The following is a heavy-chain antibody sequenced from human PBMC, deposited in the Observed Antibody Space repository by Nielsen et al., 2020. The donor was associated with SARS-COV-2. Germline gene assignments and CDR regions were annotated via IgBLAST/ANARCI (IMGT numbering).Heavy chain of an antibody. CDR2: IYWDDDK. Sequence: SGPTLVKPTQTLTLTCTFSGFSLSTSGVGVGWIRQPPGKALEWLALIYWDDDKRYSPSLKSRLTITKDTSKNQVVLTMTNMDPVDTATYYCAHSFLYGSGSYYNRPYYFDYWGQGTLVTVSS. D-gene: IGHD3-10*01. V-gene: IGHV2-5*02. CDR3: AHSFLYGSGSYYNRPYYFDY. J-gene: IGHJ4*02. CDR1: GFSLSTSGVG.